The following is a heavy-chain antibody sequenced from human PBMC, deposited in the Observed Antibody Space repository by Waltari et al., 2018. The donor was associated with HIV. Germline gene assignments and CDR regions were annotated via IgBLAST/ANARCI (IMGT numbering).Heavy chain of an antibody. Sequence: QVQLQQWGAGLLKPSETLSLTCAVYGGSFSGYYWSWIRQPPGKGLEWIGEINHSGSTNYNPSLKSRVTISVDTSKNQFSLKLSSVTAADTAVYYCARGQRTGTTGWFDPWGQGTLVTVSS. CDR3: ARGQRTGTTGWFDP. CDR1: GGSFSGYY. J-gene: IGHJ5*02. V-gene: IGHV4-34*01. CDR2: INHSGST. D-gene: IGHD1-7*01.